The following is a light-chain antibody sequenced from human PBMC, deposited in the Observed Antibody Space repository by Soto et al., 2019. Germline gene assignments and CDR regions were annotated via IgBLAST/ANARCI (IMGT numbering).Light chain of an antibody. Sequence: DIVMTQSPDSLAVSLGERATIKCKSSHSVLSTSNNKNYLAWYQQKPGQPPKLLIYWASTRESGVPDRFSGGGSWTDFTLSINSLQAEDVAVYYCQQYYGAPPVTFGQGTKVEIK. CDR2: WAS. CDR3: QQYYGAPPVT. CDR1: HSVLSTSNNKNY. V-gene: IGKV4-1*01. J-gene: IGKJ1*01.